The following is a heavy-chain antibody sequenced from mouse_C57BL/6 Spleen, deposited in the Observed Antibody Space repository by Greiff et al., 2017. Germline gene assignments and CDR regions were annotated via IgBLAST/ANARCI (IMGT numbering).Heavy chain of an antibody. CDR3: AFIYYGNYGFAY. D-gene: IGHD2-1*01. CDR1: GYTFTDYN. Sequence: EVQLQHSGPELVKPGASVKIPCKASGYTFTDYNMDWVKQSHGKSLEWIGNINPNNGGTIYNQKFKGKATLTVDKSSSTAYMELRSLTSEDTAVYYCAFIYYGNYGFAYWGQGTLVTVSA. J-gene: IGHJ3*01. V-gene: IGHV1-18*01. CDR2: INPNNGGT.